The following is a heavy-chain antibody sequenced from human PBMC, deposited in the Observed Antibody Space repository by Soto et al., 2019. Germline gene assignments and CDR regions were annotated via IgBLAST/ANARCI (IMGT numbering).Heavy chain of an antibody. V-gene: IGHV3-23*01. CDR1: GFTFASYA. CDR2: ITTGGINT. Sequence: AGGSLRLSCATSGFTFASYAMTWVRQAPGKGLEWVSSITTGGINTHYADFVRGRFTISRDNSKNTVYLEMKTLGAEDTAVYYCGKVMTDYSKAVGDDWGQGTLVTVSS. D-gene: IGHD4-4*01. CDR3: GKVMTDYSKAVGDD. J-gene: IGHJ4*02.